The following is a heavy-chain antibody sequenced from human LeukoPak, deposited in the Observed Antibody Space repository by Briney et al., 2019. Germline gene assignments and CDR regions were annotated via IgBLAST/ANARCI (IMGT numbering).Heavy chain of an antibody. J-gene: IGHJ2*01. CDR2: INHSGSI. D-gene: IGHD6-13*01. Sequence: PSETLSLTCAVYGGSFSGYYWSWIRQPPGKGLEWIGEINHSGSINYNPSLKSRVTISVDTSKNQFSLKLSSVTAADTAVYYCASWAAIATLWGRGTLVTVSS. V-gene: IGHV4-34*01. CDR1: GGSFSGYY. CDR3: ASWAAIATL.